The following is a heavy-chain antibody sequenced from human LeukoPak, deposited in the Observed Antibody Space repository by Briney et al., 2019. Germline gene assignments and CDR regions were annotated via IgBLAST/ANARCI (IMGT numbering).Heavy chain of an antibody. D-gene: IGHD3-10*01. V-gene: IGHV3-21*01. CDR2: ISDSSNYI. J-gene: IGHJ4*02. Sequence: GGSLRLSCAASGFTFSSYSMNWVRQAPGKGLEWVSSISDSSNYIYYAHSVKGRFTISRDNAKNSLYLQMNSLRAEDTAVYYCARARNYGSGSYYNFWGQGTPVTVSS. CDR3: ARARNYGSGSYYNF. CDR1: GFTFSSYS.